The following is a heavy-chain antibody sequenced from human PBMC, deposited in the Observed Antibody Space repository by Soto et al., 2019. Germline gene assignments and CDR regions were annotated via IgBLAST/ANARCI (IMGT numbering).Heavy chain of an antibody. Sequence: GGSLRLSCAASGFTFSSYAMSWVRQAPGKGLEWVSAISGSGGSTYYADSVKGRFTISRDNSKNTLYLQMNSLRAEDTAVYYCAKDPNYDFWSGPNPTMYNWFDPWGQGTLVTVSS. CDR2: ISGSGGST. CDR1: GFTFSSYA. J-gene: IGHJ5*02. CDR3: AKDPNYDFWSGPNPTMYNWFDP. V-gene: IGHV3-23*01. D-gene: IGHD3-3*01.